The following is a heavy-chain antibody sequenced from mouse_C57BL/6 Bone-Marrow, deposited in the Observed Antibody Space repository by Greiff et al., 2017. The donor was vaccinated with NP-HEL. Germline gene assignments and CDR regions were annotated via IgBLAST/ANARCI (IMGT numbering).Heavy chain of an antibody. V-gene: IGHV3-6*01. CDR3: ARAPSGYYFAWFAY. CDR1: GYSITSGYY. Sequence: DVQLQESGPGLVKPSQSLSLTCSVTGYSITSGYYWNWIRQFPGNKLEWMGYISYDGSNNYNPSLKNRISITRDTSKNQFFLKLNSVTTEDTATYYCARAPSGYYFAWFAYWGQGTLVTVSA. D-gene: IGHD2-3*01. J-gene: IGHJ3*01. CDR2: ISYDGSN.